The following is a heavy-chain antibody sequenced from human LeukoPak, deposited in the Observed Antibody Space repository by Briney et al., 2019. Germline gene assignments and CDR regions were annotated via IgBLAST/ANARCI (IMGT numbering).Heavy chain of an antibody. Sequence: SETLSLTCTVSGGSISSYYWSWIRQPAGKGLEWIGRIYTSGSTNYNPSLKSRVTMSVDTSKNQSSLKLSSVTAADTAVYYCARAAVAVPYYYXYXXDVXXXGXTVT. D-gene: IGHD6-19*01. CDR2: IYTSGST. J-gene: IGHJ6*03. CDR3: ARAAVAVPYYYXYXXDV. V-gene: IGHV4-4*07. CDR1: GGSISSYY.